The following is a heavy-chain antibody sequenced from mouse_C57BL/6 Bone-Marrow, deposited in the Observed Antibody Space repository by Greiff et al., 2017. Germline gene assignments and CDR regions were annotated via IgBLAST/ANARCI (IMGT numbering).Heavy chain of an antibody. CDR2: IWWNDNK. J-gene: IGHJ2*01. CDR1: GFSLSTSGMG. CDR3: ARISYYGDFDY. Sequence: QVTLKESGPGILQPSQTLSLTCSFSGFSLSTSGMGVGWIHQPSGNGLEWLAHIWWNDNKYYNTALKRRLKISKDTSNNQVFLKIASVDTADTATYYCARISYYGDFDYWGQGTTLTVSS. D-gene: IGHD1-1*01. V-gene: IGHV8-11*01.